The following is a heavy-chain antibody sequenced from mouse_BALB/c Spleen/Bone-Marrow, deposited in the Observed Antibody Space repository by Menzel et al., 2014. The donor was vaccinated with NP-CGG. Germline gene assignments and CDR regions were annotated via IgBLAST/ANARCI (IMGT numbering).Heavy chain of an antibody. J-gene: IGHJ2*01. Sequence: EVYVVESGAELVKPGASVTLSCTASGFNIKDTYMHWVKQRPEQGLEWIGRIGPATGNTKYDPKFQVKATVTADTSSNTAYLQLSSLTTEDTAVYYCAQWPHYSGSGYEGYWGQGTPPTVPS. CDR1: GFNIKDTY. D-gene: IGHD1-2*01. V-gene: IGHV14-3*02. CDR3: AQWPHYSGSGYEGY. CDR2: IGPATGNT.